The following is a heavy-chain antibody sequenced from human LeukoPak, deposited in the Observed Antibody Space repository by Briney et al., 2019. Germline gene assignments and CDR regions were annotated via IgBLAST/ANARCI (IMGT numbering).Heavy chain of an antibody. CDR2: IIPILATT. D-gene: IGHD3-3*01. CDR3: AREDFLEWPSGVYDV. V-gene: IGHV1-69*13. Sequence: GASVTVSCKASGDTFSNYAVTWVRQAPGQGLEWMGGIIPILATTNYAQKFQGKVTITADDSTSTAFMEVNSLRSEDTAVYYCAREDFLEWPSGVYDVWGHGTMVTVSS. CDR1: GDTFSNYA. J-gene: IGHJ3*01.